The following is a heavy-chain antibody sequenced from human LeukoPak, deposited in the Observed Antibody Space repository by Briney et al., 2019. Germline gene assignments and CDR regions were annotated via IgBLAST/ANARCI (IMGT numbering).Heavy chain of an antibody. CDR3: ARGYCSSTSCVDAFDI. CDR2: IYYSGST. D-gene: IGHD2-2*01. CDR1: GGSISSGDYY. J-gene: IGHJ3*02. V-gene: IGHV4-30-4*08. Sequence: PSETLSLTCTVSGGSISSGDYYWSWIRQPPGKGLEWIGYIYYSGSTYYNPSLKSRVTISVDTSKNQFSLKLSSVTAADTAVYYCARGYCSSTSCVDAFDIWGQGTMVTVSS.